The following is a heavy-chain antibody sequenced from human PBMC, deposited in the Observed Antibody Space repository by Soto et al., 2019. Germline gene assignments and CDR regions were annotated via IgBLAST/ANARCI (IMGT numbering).Heavy chain of an antibody. CDR1: GGSFTRTNYF. J-gene: IGHJ5*02. CDR2: MYYNGTT. CDR3: ARIKIYNSRAATQPISHP. Sequence: PLQESGPGLVKPSETLSLTCTVSGGSFTRTNYFWGWIRQPPGKGLEWIGSMYYNGTTFYSPSLNISVTMPADTSIRPFPLPRSSVPAADPAMYSWARIKIYNSRAATQPISHPWGLGAMVTVSS. V-gene: IGHV4-39*01. D-gene: IGHD6-13*01.